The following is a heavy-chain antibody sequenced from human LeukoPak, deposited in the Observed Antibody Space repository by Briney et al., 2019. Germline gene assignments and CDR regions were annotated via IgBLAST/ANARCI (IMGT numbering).Heavy chain of an antibody. CDR3: AGYCSTTSCYSSPNWFDP. Sequence: GGSLRLSCAASGFTFSSYGMSWVRQAPGKGLEWISGISGSGANTYYADSVKGRFTISRDNSKNTLYLQMNSLRVEDTAVYYCAGYCSTTSCYSSPNWFDPWGQGTLVTVSS. J-gene: IGHJ5*02. CDR1: GFTFSSYG. CDR2: ISGSGANT. V-gene: IGHV3-23*01. D-gene: IGHD2-2*01.